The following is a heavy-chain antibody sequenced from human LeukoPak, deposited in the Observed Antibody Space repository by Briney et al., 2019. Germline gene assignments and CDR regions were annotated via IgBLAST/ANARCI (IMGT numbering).Heavy chain of an antibody. J-gene: IGHJ4*02. Sequence: GGSLRLSCAASGFTFSSYGMHWVRQAPGKGLEGVAFIRYDGSNKYYADSVKGRFTISRDNSKNTLYLQMNSLRAEDTAVYYCAKDRSLTDTAMVIDYWGQGTLVTVSS. CDR3: AKDRSLTDTAMVIDY. CDR1: GFTFSSYG. CDR2: IRYDGSNK. V-gene: IGHV3-30*02. D-gene: IGHD5-18*01.